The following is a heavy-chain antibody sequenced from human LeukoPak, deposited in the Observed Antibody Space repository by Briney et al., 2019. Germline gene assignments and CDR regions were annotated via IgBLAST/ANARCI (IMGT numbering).Heavy chain of an antibody. D-gene: IGHD5-18*01. J-gene: IGHJ4*02. CDR3: ARGASGYSYG. CDR2: IYYSGST. V-gene: IGHV4-59*01. Sequence: SETLSLTCTVSGGSISSYYWSSIRQPPGKGLEWIGYIYYSGSTNYNPSLKSRVTISIDTSKNQFSLNLSSVTAADTAVYYCARGASGYSYGWGQGTLVTVSS. CDR1: GGSISSYY.